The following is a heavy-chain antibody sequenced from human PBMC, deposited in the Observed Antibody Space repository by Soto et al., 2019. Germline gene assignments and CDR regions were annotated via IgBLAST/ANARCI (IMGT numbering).Heavy chain of an antibody. CDR1: AVILNDYA. V-gene: IGHV3-23*01. J-gene: IGHJ4*02. CDR2: MTGSGGST. D-gene: IGHD4-17*01. Sequence: GGSLRLSCEASAVILNDYAVGGVRQAPGRGLEWVSAMTGSGGSTYYPDSVKGRFTVSRDKSKNTLYLQMNSLRAEDTAVYYCAKDPYGDYGSNDYFDYWGQGTLVTVSS. CDR3: AKDPYGDYGSNDYFDY.